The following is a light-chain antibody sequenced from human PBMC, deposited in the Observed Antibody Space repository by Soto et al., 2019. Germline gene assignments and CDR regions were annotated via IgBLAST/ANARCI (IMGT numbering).Light chain of an antibody. J-gene: IGLJ2*01. CDR3: ATWDDSLNSPL. V-gene: IGLV1-47*01. CDR2: KNN. Sequence: QSLLTQPPSASGTPGQRVTISCSGRSSNIGSNYVYWYQQFPGTAPKLLIYKNNERPSGVPDRFSGSKSGTSASLAISGLRSEDEADYYCATWDDSLNSPLFGGGTKLTVL. CDR1: SSNIGSNY.